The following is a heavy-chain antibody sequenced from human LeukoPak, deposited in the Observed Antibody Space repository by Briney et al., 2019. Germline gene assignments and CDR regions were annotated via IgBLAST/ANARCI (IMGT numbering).Heavy chain of an antibody. CDR1: GYTFTSYH. V-gene: IGHV1-46*01. CDR3: ARDYVDDIPMIKDY. D-gene: IGHD2-8*01. CDR2: INLSGGST. J-gene: IGHJ4*02. Sequence: ASVKVSCKASGYTFTSYHMHWVRQAPGQGLEWMGKINLSGGSTTYAQKFQGRVTMTRDTSTSTVYMELSSLRSEDTAGYYCARDYVDDIPMIKDYWGQGTLVTVSS.